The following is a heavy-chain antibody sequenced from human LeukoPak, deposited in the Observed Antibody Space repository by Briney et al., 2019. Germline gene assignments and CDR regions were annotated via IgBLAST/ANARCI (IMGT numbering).Heavy chain of an antibody. Sequence: KPSETLSLTCTVSGGSISSGSYYWSWIRQPAGKGLEWIGRIYTSGSTNYNPSLKSRVTISVDTSKNQFSLKLSSVTAADTAVYYCAREYDYVWGSYRFYYFDYWGQGILVTVSS. J-gene: IGHJ4*02. V-gene: IGHV4-61*02. D-gene: IGHD3-16*02. CDR1: GGSISSGSYY. CDR2: IYTSGST. CDR3: AREYDYVWGSYRFYYFDY.